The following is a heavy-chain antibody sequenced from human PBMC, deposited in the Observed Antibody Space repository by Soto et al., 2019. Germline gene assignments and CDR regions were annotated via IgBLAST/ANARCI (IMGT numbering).Heavy chain of an antibody. CDR1: GFTFSSYA. J-gene: IGHJ6*02. Sequence: GGSLRLSCAASGFTFSSYAMHWVRQAPGKGLEYVSAISSNGGSTYYANSVKGRFTISRDNSKNTLYLQMSSLRAEDMAVYYCAKGSASGSPYYYGMDVWGQGTTVTVS. CDR3: AKGSASGSPYYYGMDV. D-gene: IGHD6-25*01. CDR2: ISSNGGST. V-gene: IGHV3-64*01.